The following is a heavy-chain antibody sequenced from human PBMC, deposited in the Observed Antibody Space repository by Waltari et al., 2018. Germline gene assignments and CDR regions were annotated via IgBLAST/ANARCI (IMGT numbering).Heavy chain of an antibody. Sequence: EVQLVESGGGLVQPGGSLRLSCAAPGFRFRNYWMPWVRQAPGKGLVWVSSITSDGSSTNYADSVKGRFTISRDNAKNTLYLQMNSLRAEDTAVYYCARSPDWGSVRFDYWGQGTLVTVSS. CDR1: GFRFRNYW. J-gene: IGHJ4*02. V-gene: IGHV3-74*01. CDR3: ARSPDWGSVRFDY. D-gene: IGHD7-27*01. CDR2: ITSDGSST.